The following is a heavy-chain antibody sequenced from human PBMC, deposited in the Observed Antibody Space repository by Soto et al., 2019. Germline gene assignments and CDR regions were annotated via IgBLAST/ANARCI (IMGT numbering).Heavy chain of an antibody. CDR3: ARRADYSSTSCYEPYYYYYMDV. D-gene: IGHD2-2*01. Sequence: PGGSMRLSCAASGFTFSSYWMGWVRQAPGKGLEWVANIKQDGSEKYYVDSVKGRFTISRDNAKNSLYLQMNSLRAEDTAVYYCARRADYSSTSCYEPYYYYYMDVWGKGTTVTVSS. CDR2: IKQDGSEK. CDR1: GFTFSSYW. J-gene: IGHJ6*03. V-gene: IGHV3-7*01.